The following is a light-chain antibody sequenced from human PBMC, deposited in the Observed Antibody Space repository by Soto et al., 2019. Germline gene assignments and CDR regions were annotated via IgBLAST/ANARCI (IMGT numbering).Light chain of an antibody. CDR1: ESISRY. CDR2: GAS. CDR3: QQSYSTPPFT. Sequence: DIQMTQSPSSLSASVGDRVTITCRASESISRYLNWYQQKPGKAPKLLIYGASTLQSGVPSRFSGSGSGTDFTLTISNLQPEDFATYYCQQSYSTPPFTFGPGTKVDI. J-gene: IGKJ3*01. V-gene: IGKV1-39*01.